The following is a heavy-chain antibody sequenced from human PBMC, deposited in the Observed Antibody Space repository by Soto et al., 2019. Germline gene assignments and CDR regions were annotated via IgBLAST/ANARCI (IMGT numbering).Heavy chain of an antibody. CDR3: ASCSFPYGSGSYPFDY. D-gene: IGHD3-10*01. Sequence: QVQLVQSGAEVKKPGSSVKVSCKASGGTFSSYAISWVRQAPGQGLEWMGGIIPIFGTANYAQKFQGRVKITADDSTRKAYMELSRLRSEDTAVYYCASCSFPYGSGSYPFDYWGQGTLVTVSS. J-gene: IGHJ4*02. V-gene: IGHV1-69*01. CDR2: IIPIFGTA. CDR1: GGTFSSYA.